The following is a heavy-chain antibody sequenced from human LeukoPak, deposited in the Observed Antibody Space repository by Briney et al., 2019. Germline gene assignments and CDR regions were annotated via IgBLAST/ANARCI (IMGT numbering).Heavy chain of an antibody. J-gene: IGHJ3*02. CDR2: ITPYNDKT. CDR3: ARRAAVAGPRSHSFDI. Sequence: GAIVQVSCKASGYTLVNHGITWVRQAPGQGLEWMGWITPYNDKTNYAQRFQGRLTMTTETSTNTAYMELRSLRSDDTAVYYCARRAAVAGPRSHSFDIWGQGTMVTVSS. CDR1: GYTLVNHG. V-gene: IGHV1-18*01. D-gene: IGHD6-19*01.